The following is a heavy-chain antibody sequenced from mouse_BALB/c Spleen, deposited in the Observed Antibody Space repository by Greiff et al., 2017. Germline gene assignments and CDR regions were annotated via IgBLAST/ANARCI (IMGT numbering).Heavy chain of an antibody. Sequence: QVQLKQSGAELMKPGASVKISCKATGYTFSSYWIEWVKQRPGHGLEWIGEILPGSGSTNYNEKFKGKATFTADTSSNTAYMQLSSLTSEDSAVSYCASGRSDYDYDRYAMDYWGQGTSVTVSA. J-gene: IGHJ4*01. CDR3: ASGRSDYDYDRYAMDY. CDR1: GYTFSSYW. V-gene: IGHV1-9*01. D-gene: IGHD2-4*01. CDR2: ILPGSGST.